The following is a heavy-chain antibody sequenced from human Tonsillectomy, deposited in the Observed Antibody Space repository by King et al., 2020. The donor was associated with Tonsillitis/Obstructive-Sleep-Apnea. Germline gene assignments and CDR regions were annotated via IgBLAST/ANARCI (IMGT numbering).Heavy chain of an antibody. J-gene: IGHJ4*02. CDR3: ARDSGVGRAYPFAY. Sequence: VQLQESGPGLVKASETLSLTCTVSGGAISNFHWSWIRQPPGKGLEWIGYVYDGGSTRYNPSLKSRATISVDTSKNHFSLKLNSVTAADTAVYYCARDSGVGRAYPFAYWGQGTLVTVSS. CDR2: VYDGGST. CDR1: GGAISNFH. V-gene: IGHV4-59*01. D-gene: IGHD6-13*01.